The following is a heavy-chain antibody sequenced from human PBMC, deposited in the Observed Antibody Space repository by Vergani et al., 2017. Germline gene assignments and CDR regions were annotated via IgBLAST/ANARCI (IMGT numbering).Heavy chain of an antibody. J-gene: IGHJ6*03. V-gene: IGHV4-34*01. CDR2: INHSGST. CDR3: ARGLIYSGSYYYYYMDV. D-gene: IGHD1-26*01. CDR1: GGSFSGYY. Sequence: QVQLQQWGAGLLKPSETLSLTCAVYGGSFSGYYWSWIRQPPGKGLEWIGEINHSGSTKYNPSLKSRVTISVDTSKNQFSLNLSSVTAADTAVYYCARGLIYSGSYYYYYMDVWGKGTTVTVSS.